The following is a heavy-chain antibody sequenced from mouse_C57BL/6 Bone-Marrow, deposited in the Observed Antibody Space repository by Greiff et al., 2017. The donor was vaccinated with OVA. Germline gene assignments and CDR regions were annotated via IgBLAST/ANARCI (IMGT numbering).Heavy chain of an antibody. Sequence: QVQLQQSGPGLVQPSQSLSITCTVSGFSLTSYGVHWVRQSPGKGLEWLGVIWSGGSTDYNAAFISRLSISKDNSKSQVFFKMNSLQADDTAIYYCARNKITTVVAPYYFDYWGQGTTLTVSS. CDR2: IWSGGST. V-gene: IGHV2-2*01. CDR1: GFSLTSYG. CDR3: ARNKITTVVAPYYFDY. J-gene: IGHJ2*01. D-gene: IGHD1-1*01.